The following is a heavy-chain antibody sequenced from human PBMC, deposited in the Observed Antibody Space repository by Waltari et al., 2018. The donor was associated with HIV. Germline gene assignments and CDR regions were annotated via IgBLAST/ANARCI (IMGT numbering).Heavy chain of an antibody. Sequence: EVQVVESGGGWGQGGGWVGLACALSGFSLSRYRMNWVRQAPGKGVEWVSYISSSGSTIYFADSLGGRFTISRDNAKNSLYLQLNSLMAEDTAVYYCARDYSGTFADFDYWGRGTLVTVSS. CDR1: GFSLSRYR. D-gene: IGHD1-26*01. CDR3: ARDYSGTFADFDY. J-gene: IGHJ4*01. V-gene: IGHV3-48*01. CDR2: ISSSGSTI.